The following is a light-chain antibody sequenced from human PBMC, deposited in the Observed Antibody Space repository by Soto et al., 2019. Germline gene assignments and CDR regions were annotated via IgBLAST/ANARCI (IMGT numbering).Light chain of an antibody. CDR2: DTT. CDR3: LPSYNGPYV. V-gene: IGLV7-46*01. J-gene: IGLJ1*01. Sequence: QALVTQEPSLTVSPGGTVTLTCVSSTGAVTNGHYPYLFQQKPGQAPRTLIYDTTNRHSWTPARFSGSLLGGKAALTLSGAQPEDEAEYYCLPSYNGPYVFGTGTKVTVL. CDR1: TGAVTNGHY.